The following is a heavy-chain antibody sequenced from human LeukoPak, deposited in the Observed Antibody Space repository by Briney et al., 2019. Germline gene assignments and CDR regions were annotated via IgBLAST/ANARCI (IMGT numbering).Heavy chain of an antibody. CDR2: ISGSGGST. D-gene: IGHD1-26*01. V-gene: IGHV3-23*01. CDR1: GFTFSSYG. J-gene: IGHJ4*02. CDR3: AKHQSGATYFDY. Sequence: PGGSLRLSRAASGFTFSSYGMSWVRQAPGKGLEWVSGISGSGGSTYYTDSVKGRFTISRDNSKITLYLQMTSLRADDTAIYYCAKHQSGATYFDYWGQGALVTVSS.